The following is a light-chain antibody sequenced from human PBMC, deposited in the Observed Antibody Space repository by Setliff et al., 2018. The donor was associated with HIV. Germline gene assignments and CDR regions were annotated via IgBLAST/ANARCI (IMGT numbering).Light chain of an antibody. J-gene: IGLJ2*01. CDR2: EVS. Sequence: QSALTQPPSVSGSPGQSVTISCTGTSSDIGTYNRVSWYQQPPGTAPKLMIYEVSNRPSGVPDRFSGSKSGNTASLIISGPQAEDEADYYCSSYTRSSTLVFGGGTKVTVL. V-gene: IGLV2-18*02. CDR1: SSDIGTYNR. CDR3: SSYTRSSTLV.